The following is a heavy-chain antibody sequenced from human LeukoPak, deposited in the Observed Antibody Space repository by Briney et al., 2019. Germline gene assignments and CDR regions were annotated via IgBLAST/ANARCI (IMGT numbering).Heavy chain of an antibody. Sequence: GASVKVSCKASGGTFSSYAISWVRQAPGQGLEWMGRIIPIFGIANYAQKFQGRVTITADKSTSTAYMELSSLRSEDTAVYYCARDAAIAAAGGVYSDYWGQGTLVTVSS. D-gene: IGHD6-13*01. CDR3: ARDAAIAAAGGVYSDY. CDR1: GGTFSSYA. CDR2: IIPIFGIA. J-gene: IGHJ4*02. V-gene: IGHV1-69*04.